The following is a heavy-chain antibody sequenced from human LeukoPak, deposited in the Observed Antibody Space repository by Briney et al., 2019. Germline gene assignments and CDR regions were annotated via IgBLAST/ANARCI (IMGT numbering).Heavy chain of an antibody. CDR1: GFTFHDYA. J-gene: IGHJ4*02. V-gene: IGHV3-43*02. Sequence: GGSLRLSCAASGFTFHDYAMHWVRQVPGKGLEWVSLISGDGADTYYADSVKGRFAISRDNSKNSLYLQMDSLRTEDTALYYCAKVGESSGGYYSFDHWGQGTLVTVSS. CDR3: AKVGESSGGYYSFDH. CDR2: ISGDGADT. D-gene: IGHD3-22*01.